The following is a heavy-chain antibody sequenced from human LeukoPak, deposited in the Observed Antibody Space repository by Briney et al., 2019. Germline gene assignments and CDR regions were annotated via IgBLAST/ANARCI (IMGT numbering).Heavy chain of an antibody. CDR1: GYTFTSYG. D-gene: IGHD3-22*01. Sequence: AASVKVSCKASGYTFTSYGISWVRQAPGQGLEWMGWISAYNGNTNYAQKFQGRVTMTRDTSTSTVYMELSSLRSEDTAVYYCASSNYSDSSSYYYAWFDPWGQGTLVTVSS. CDR2: ISAYNGNT. CDR3: ASSNYSDSSSYYYAWFDP. J-gene: IGHJ5*02. V-gene: IGHV1-18*01.